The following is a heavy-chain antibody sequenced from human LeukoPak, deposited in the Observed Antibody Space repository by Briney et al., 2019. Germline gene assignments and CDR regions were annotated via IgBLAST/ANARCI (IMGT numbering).Heavy chain of an antibody. CDR3: ARGDSSGYYFPHFDY. CDR1: VGSFSGYY. Sequence: SDTLSLTCAVSVGSFSGYYWSWIRQPPGKGLEWIGEINHSGSTNYNPSLKSRDTISVDTSKNQFSLRLSSVTAADTAVYYCARGDSSGYYFPHFDYWGQGTLVTVSS. V-gene: IGHV4-34*01. CDR2: INHSGST. D-gene: IGHD3-22*01. J-gene: IGHJ4*02.